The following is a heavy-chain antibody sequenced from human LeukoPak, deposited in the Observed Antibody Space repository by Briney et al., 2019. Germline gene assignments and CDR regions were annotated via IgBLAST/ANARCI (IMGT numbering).Heavy chain of an antibody. V-gene: IGHV1-58*02. CDR1: RFTFTSSA. CDR2: IVVGSGNT. D-gene: IGHD4-17*01. J-gene: IGHJ4*02. Sequence: SVKVSCKASRFTFTSSAMQWVRQARGHHLKCIGWIVVGSGNTNYAQKFQERVTITRDMSTSTAYMELSSLRSEDTAVYYCAADLVSADGDYVDYWGQGTLVTVSS. CDR3: AADLVSADGDYVDY.